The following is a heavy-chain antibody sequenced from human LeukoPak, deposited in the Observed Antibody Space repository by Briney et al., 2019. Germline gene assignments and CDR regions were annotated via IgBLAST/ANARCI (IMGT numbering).Heavy chain of an antibody. J-gene: IGHJ4*02. D-gene: IGHD3-10*01. CDR3: ATSEGRVTMVRGVITSVSLDY. V-gene: IGHV4-34*01. Sequence: SETLSLTCAVYGGSFSGYYWSWIRQPPGKGLEWIGEINHSGSTNYNPSLKSRVTISVDTSKNQFSLKLSSVTAADTAVYYRATSEGRVTMVRGVITSVSLDYWGQGTLVTVSS. CDR2: INHSGST. CDR1: GGSFSGYY.